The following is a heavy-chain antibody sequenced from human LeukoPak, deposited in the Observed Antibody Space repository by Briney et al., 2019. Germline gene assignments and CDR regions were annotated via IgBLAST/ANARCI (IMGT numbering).Heavy chain of an antibody. V-gene: IGHV3-21*01. Sequence: NPGGSLRLSCAASGFTFSSYSMNWVRQAPGKGLEWVSSISSSSSYIYYADSVKGRFTISRDNAKNSLYLQMNSLRAEDTAVYYCAREGDIVVAHFDYWGQGTLVTVSS. CDR2: ISSSSSYI. D-gene: IGHD2-21*01. CDR3: AREGDIVVAHFDY. CDR1: GFTFSSYS. J-gene: IGHJ4*02.